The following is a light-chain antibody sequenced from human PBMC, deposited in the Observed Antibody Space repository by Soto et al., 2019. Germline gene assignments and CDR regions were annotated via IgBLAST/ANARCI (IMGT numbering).Light chain of an antibody. CDR2: AAS. Sequence: AIQMTQSPSSLSASVEDRVTITCRASQDIRNELGWYQQRPGKAPKLLIYAASTLQSGVPSRFSASGSGTDFTLTISSLQPEDFATYYCLQDYNYPRTFGPGTKVDI. CDR1: QDIRNE. CDR3: LQDYNYPRT. J-gene: IGKJ1*01. V-gene: IGKV1-6*01.